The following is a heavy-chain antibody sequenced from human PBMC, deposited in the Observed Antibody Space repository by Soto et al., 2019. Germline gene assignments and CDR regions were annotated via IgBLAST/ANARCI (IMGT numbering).Heavy chain of an antibody. D-gene: IGHD5-12*01. V-gene: IGHV3-23*01. CDR2: ISNRGRET. Sequence: EVQLSESGGGLVQPGGSLRLSCTASGFIFTNYAMDWVRQAPGKGLEWVSDISNRGRETFYGDSVKGRFTISRDISKSTVFLQLNSPRAEDTAVYYCAKRARDGYNSPIDYWGQGTLVTVSS. CDR1: GFIFTNYA. CDR3: AKRARDGYNSPIDY. J-gene: IGHJ4*02.